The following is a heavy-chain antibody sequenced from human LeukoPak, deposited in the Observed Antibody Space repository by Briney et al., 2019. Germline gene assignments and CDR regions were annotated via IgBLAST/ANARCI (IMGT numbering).Heavy chain of an antibody. CDR1: GFTVSSNY. CDR2: IFSGGST. Sequence: PGGSLRLSCVASGFTVSSNYMSWVRQAPGKGLEWVSAIFSGGSTFYADSVTGRFTISRDNSKNTVYLEMNSLRAEDTAVYYCARDLKTSGWYGEFDYWGQGTLVTVSS. CDR3: ARDLKTSGWYGEFDY. J-gene: IGHJ4*02. D-gene: IGHD6-19*01. V-gene: IGHV3-53*01.